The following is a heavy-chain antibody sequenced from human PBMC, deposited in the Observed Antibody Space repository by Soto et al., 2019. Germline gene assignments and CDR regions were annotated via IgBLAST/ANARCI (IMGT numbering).Heavy chain of an antibody. Sequence: ASVKVSCKASGYPFTGYYMHWVRQAPGQGLEWMGWINPNSGGTNYAQKFQGRVTMTRDTSISTAYMVLSGLRSDDTAVYYCATEYSTYYYGSVNYYGMHVWGQEAPVAVSS. J-gene: IGHJ6*02. D-gene: IGHD3-10*01. V-gene: IGHV1-2*02. CDR1: GYPFTGYY. CDR3: ATEYSTYYYGSVNYYGMHV. CDR2: INPNSGGT.